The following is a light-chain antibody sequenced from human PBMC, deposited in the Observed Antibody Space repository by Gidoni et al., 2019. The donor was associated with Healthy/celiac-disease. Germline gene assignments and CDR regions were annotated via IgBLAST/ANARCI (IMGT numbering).Light chain of an antibody. CDR1: QSVSSY. Sequence: EIVLTQSPATLSLSPGVRATLSCRARQSVSSYLAWYQQKPGQAPRILIYDASNKATGLPGRFSGSGSGTDFALTISSLEPEDFAVYYCQQRSNGPLYTLGQGTKLEIK. CDR3: QQRSNGPLYT. CDR2: DAS. J-gene: IGKJ2*01. V-gene: IGKV3-11*01.